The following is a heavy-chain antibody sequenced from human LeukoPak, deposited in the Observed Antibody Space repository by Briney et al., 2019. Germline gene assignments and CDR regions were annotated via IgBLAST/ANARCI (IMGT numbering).Heavy chain of an antibody. D-gene: IGHD6-19*01. CDR1: GGSISSYY. J-gene: IGHJ6*02. V-gene: IGHV4-59*08. CDR2: IYYSGST. Sequence: SETLSLTCTVSGGSISSYYWSWIRQPPGKGLEWIGYIYYSGSTNYNPSLKSRVTISVDTSKNQFSLKLSSVTAADTAVYYCARQVPVAGMYYYYGMDVWGQGTTVTVSS. CDR3: ARQVPVAGMYYYYGMDV.